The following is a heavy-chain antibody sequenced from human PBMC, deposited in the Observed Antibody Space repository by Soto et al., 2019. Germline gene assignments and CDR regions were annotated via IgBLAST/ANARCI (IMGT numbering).Heavy chain of an antibody. J-gene: IGHJ6*02. Sequence: SETLSLTCTVSGGSISSSSYYWGWIRQPPGKGLEWIGSIYYSGSTYYNPSLKSRVTISVDTSKNQFSLKLSSVTAADTAVYYCARHYDILTGYYYYYGMDVWGQGTTVTVSS. D-gene: IGHD3-9*01. CDR3: ARHYDILTGYYYYYGMDV. CDR1: GGSISSSSYY. CDR2: IYYSGST. V-gene: IGHV4-39*01.